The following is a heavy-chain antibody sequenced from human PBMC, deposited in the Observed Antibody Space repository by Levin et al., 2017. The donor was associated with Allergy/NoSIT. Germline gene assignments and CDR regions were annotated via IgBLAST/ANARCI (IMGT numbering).Heavy chain of an antibody. CDR3: AKGRLLSGTYYNSYFYYYMDV. CDR1: GFTFSSNA. D-gene: IGHD3-10*01. J-gene: IGHJ6*03. CDR2: ISGSGDHT. Sequence: GGSLRLSCVASGFTFSSNAMSWVRQAPGKGLEWVSSISGSGDHTFESDSVKGRFIISRDNSKNTLSLQMNSLRASDTAVYYCAKGRLLSGTYYNSYFYYYMDVWGKGTAVTVSS. V-gene: IGHV3-23*01.